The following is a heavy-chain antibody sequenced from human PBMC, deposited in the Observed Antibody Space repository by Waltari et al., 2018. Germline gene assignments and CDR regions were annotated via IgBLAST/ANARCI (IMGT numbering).Heavy chain of an antibody. CDR3: ARHSSGWLNDY. V-gene: IGHV4-38-2*01. J-gene: IGHJ4*02. CDR2: IYHSGST. D-gene: IGHD6-19*01. CDR1: GYSISSGYY. Sequence: QVQLQESGPGLVKPSETLSLTCAVSGYSISSGYYWGWIRQPPGKGLEWIGSIYHSGSTYYNPSLKSRVTISVDTSKNQFSLKLSSVTAADTAVYYCARHSSGWLNDYWGQGTLVTVSS.